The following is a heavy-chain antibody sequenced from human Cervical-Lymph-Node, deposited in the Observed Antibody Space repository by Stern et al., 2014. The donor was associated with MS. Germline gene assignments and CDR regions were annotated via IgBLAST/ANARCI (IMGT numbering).Heavy chain of an antibody. CDR2: IYYSGST. Sequence: QVQLQQSGPGLRKPSENLSLICPVSGGSINSYYWSWIRQPPGKGLEWIGYIYYSGSTNYNPSLKSRVTISVDTSKNQFSLKLSSVTAADTAVYYCARQIAIWDAFDIWGQGTMVTVSS. CDR1: GGSINSYY. D-gene: IGHD6-13*01. J-gene: IGHJ3*02. V-gene: IGHV4-59*01. CDR3: ARQIAIWDAFDI.